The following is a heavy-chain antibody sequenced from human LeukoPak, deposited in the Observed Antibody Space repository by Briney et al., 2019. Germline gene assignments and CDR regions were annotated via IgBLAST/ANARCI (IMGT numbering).Heavy chain of an antibody. Sequence: ASVKVSCKASGNTFSGYYMHWVRRAPGQGLEWMGWISTYNGDTNYAQKLQGRVTMTTDTSTSTAYMELRSLRSDDTAVYYCARDRVWSGRYYFDYWGQGTLVTVSS. CDR1: GNTFSGYY. V-gene: IGHV1-18*04. D-gene: IGHD3-3*01. CDR2: ISTYNGDT. CDR3: ARDRVWSGRYYFDY. J-gene: IGHJ4*02.